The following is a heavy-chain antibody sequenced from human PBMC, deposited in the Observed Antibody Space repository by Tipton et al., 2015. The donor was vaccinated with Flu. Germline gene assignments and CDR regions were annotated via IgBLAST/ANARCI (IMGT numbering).Heavy chain of an antibody. CDR2: IKGDGSAK. V-gene: IGHV3-7*01. D-gene: IGHD6-19*01. CDR3: LGLGY. CDR1: GFTFDNVW. J-gene: IGHJ4*02. Sequence: GSLRLSCVASGFTFDNVWMNWVRQAPGKGLEWVANIKGDGSAKSYGDSAKGRFIISRDNAKKSLYLQLNNVGAEDTAVYYCLGLGYWGQGALVTVSS.